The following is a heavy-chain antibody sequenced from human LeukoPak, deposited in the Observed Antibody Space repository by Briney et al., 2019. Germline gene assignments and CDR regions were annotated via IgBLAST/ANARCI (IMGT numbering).Heavy chain of an antibody. CDR2: ISSSGTTM. J-gene: IGHJ2*01. V-gene: IGHV3-48*03. Sequence: GGSLRLSCAISRFTFSDYEIDWVRQAPGKGLEWISYISSSGTTMYYGDSVKGRFTISRDNAKNSLYLQMNSLRAEDTAVYYCAGGQNYYYDSSGYPNWYFDLWGRGTLVTVSS. CDR1: RFTFSDYE. D-gene: IGHD3-22*01. CDR3: AGGQNYYYDSSGYPNWYFDL.